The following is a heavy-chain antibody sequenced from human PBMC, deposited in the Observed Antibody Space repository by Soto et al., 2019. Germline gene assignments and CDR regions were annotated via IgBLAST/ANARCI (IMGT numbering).Heavy chain of an antibody. CDR3: ARDENYFDF. V-gene: IGHV4-38-2*02. Sequence: AETLSLTCSVSGYSISSGSYWGWIRQPPGKGLEWIGSIYHSGSTSYNPSLKSRVTISVDTSKNQFSLKLTSVTATDTAVYYCARDENYFDFWGQGTLVTVSS. J-gene: IGHJ4*02. CDR2: IYHSGST. CDR1: GYSISSGSY.